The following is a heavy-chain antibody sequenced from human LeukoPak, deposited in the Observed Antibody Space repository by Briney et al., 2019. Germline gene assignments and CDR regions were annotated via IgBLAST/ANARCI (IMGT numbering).Heavy chain of an antibody. CDR2: INHSGST. J-gene: IGHJ4*02. V-gene: IGHV4-34*01. D-gene: IGHD3-3*01. CDR3: ARRRGVNNTLDY. CDR1: GGSFSGYY. Sequence: SETLSLTCAVYGGSFSGYYWSWIRQPPGKGLEWIGEINHSGSTNYNPSLKSRVTISVDTSKNQFSLKLSSVTAADTAVYYCARRRGVNNTLDYWGQGTLVTVSS.